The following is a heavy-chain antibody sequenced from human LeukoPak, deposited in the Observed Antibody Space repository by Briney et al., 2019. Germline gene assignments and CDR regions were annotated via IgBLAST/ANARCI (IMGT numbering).Heavy chain of an antibody. D-gene: IGHD4-17*01. CDR3: AVRILDGDYAEPPFDY. CDR1: GGSFSGYY. CDR2: INHSGST. V-gene: IGHV4-34*01. J-gene: IGHJ4*02. Sequence: PSETLSLTCAVYGGSFSGYYWSWIRQPPGKGLEWIGEINHSGSTNYNPSLKSRVTISVDKSKNQFSLKLSSVTTADTAVYYCAVRILDGDYAEPPFDYWGQGTLVTVSS.